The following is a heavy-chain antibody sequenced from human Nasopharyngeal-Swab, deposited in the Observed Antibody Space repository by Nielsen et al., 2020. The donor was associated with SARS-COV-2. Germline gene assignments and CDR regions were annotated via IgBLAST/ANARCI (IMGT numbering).Heavy chain of an antibody. D-gene: IGHD6-13*01. V-gene: IGHV3-74*01. CDR2: IREDGTGA. CDR1: GFAFSRSW. Sequence: GGSLGLSCAASGFAFSRSWMHWVRQAPGKGLVWVSRIREDGTGANYADAVQGRFTISRDNARNMVFLQMNSLRAEDTAVYYCAKVSKAEAGIDFWGQGTLVTVSS. J-gene: IGHJ4*02. CDR3: AKVSKAEAGIDF.